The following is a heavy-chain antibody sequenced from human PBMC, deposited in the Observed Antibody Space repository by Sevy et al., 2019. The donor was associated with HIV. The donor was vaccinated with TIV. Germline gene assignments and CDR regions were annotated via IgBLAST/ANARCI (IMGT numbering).Heavy chain of an antibody. J-gene: IGHJ4*02. CDR2: INPNSGGT. Sequence: ASVKVSCKASGYTFTGYYMHWVRQAPGQGLEWMGWINPNSGGTNYAQTFQGRVTMTRDTSISTAYMELSRLRSDDTAVYYCARVPITIFGVVMPDDYWGQGTLVTVSS. D-gene: IGHD3-3*01. V-gene: IGHV1-2*02. CDR3: ARVPITIFGVVMPDDY. CDR1: GYTFTGYY.